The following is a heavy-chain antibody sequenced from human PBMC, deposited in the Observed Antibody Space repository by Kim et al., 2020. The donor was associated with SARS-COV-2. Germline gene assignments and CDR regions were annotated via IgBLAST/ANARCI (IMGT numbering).Heavy chain of an antibody. Sequence: ASVKVSCKASGYTFTGYYMHWVRQAPGQGLEWMGWINPNSGGTNYAQKFQGRVTMTRDTSISTAYMELSRLRSDDTAVYYCARGAEFLSIRYSSGRKHFDYWGQGTLVTVSS. CDR1: GYTFTGYY. CDR2: INPNSGGT. V-gene: IGHV1-2*02. CDR3: ARGAEFLSIRYSSGRKHFDY. J-gene: IGHJ4*02. D-gene: IGHD6-19*01.